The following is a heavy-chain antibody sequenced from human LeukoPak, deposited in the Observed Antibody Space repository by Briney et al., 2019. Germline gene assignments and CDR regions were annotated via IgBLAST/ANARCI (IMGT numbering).Heavy chain of an antibody. CDR3: ARLREKTYYYDSSGRISY. Sequence: PGGSLRLSCAASGFTFSSYSMNWVRQAPGKGLEWVSSISSSSSYIYYADSVKGRFTISRDNAKNSLYLQMNSLRAEDTAVYYCARLREKTYYYDSSGRISYWGQGTLVTVSS. D-gene: IGHD3-22*01. V-gene: IGHV3-21*01. CDR1: GFTFSSYS. J-gene: IGHJ4*02. CDR2: ISSSSSYI.